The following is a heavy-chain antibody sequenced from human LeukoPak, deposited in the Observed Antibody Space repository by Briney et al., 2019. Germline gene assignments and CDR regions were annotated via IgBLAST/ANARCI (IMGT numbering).Heavy chain of an antibody. CDR1: GFTLSSNW. Sequence: PGGSLRLSCAGSGFTLSSNWMHWVRQGPGKGLVWVSRIYSDGSRTNYADSVKGRFTISRDNAKNSLYLQMNSLRAEDTAVYYCAELGITMIGGVWGKGTTVTISS. J-gene: IGHJ6*04. CDR3: AELGITMIGGV. V-gene: IGHV3-74*01. D-gene: IGHD3-10*02. CDR2: IYSDGSRT.